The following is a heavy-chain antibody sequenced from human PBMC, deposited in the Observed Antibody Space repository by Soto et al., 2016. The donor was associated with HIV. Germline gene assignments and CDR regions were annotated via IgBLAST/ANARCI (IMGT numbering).Heavy chain of an antibody. CDR2: INWNGGST. CDR1: GFTFDDYG. J-gene: IGHJ6*02. Sequence: EVQLVEPGGGVVRPGGSLRLSCAASGFTFDDYGMSWVRQAPGKGLEWVSGINWNGGSTTYADSVKGRFTISRDNAENFLYLQMNSLRAEDTALYYCARDRGYYYGSGSSKAVYYYGMDVWGQGTTVTVSS. V-gene: IGHV3-20*04. CDR3: ARDRGYYYGSGSSKAVYYYGMDV. D-gene: IGHD3-10*01.